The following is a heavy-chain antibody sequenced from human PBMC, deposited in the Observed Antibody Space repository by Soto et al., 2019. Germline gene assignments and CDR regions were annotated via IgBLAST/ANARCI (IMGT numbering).Heavy chain of an antibody. CDR1: GFTFSSYA. CDR2: ISGSGGST. J-gene: IGHJ6*02. Sequence: VGSLRLSCAASGFTFSSYAMSWVRQAPGKGLEWVSAISGSGGSTYYADSVKGRFTISRDNSKNTLYLQMNSLRAEDTAVYYCAKGPTTMIVVVILDYYYGMDVWGQGTTVTVSS. D-gene: IGHD3-22*01. V-gene: IGHV3-23*01. CDR3: AKGPTTMIVVVILDYYYGMDV.